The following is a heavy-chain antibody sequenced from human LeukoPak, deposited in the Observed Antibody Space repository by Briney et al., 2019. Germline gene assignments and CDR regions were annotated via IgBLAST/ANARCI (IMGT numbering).Heavy chain of an antibody. CDR2: IIPIFGTA. Sequence: SVKVSCKASGGTFISYAISWVRQAPGQGLEWMGGIIPIFGTANYAQKFQGRVTITTDESTSTAYMELSSLRSEDTAVYYCEYCGGDCSSVDAFDIWGQGTMVTVSS. D-gene: IGHD2-21*02. CDR3: EYCGGDCSSVDAFDI. V-gene: IGHV1-69*05. J-gene: IGHJ3*02. CDR1: GGTFISYA.